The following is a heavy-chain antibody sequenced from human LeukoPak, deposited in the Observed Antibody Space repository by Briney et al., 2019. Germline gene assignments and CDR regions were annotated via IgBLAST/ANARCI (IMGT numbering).Heavy chain of an antibody. D-gene: IGHD3-10*01. CDR2: ISHDRSNN. CDR1: GFTFSNYA. V-gene: IGHV3-30-3*01. J-gene: IGHJ4*02. Sequence: QPGRSLRLSCAASGFTFSNYAMHWARQAPGKGLEWVAFISHDRSNNCHADSVKGRFTISRDNSKNTLYLQMNSLTDEDTAVYYCARDLGGSYMSDYWGQGTLVTVSS. CDR3: ARDLGGSYMSDY.